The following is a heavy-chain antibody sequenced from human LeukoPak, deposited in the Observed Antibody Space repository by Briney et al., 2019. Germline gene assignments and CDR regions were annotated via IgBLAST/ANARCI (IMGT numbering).Heavy chain of an antibody. CDR3: ARHSMYSKSSGYNL. CDR2: IFYSGST. Sequence: SETLSLTCTVCGGSMSTSNYYWARIPQPPGKGLEGIGNIFYSGSTYYSPSLRSRVTISLDTSRNQFSLKLNSVTAADTAMYYCARHSMYSKSSGYNLWGQGTLVTVSS. CDR1: GGSMSTSNYY. D-gene: IGHD6-19*01. V-gene: IGHV4-39*01. J-gene: IGHJ1*01.